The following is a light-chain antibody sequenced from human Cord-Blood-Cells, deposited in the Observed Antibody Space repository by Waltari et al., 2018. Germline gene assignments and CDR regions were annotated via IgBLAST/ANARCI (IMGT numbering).Light chain of an antibody. CDR2: AAS. V-gene: IGKV1-39*01. Sequence: IQMTQSPSSLSVSVGDRVTITCRASQSISSYLNWYQQKPGKAPKLLIYAASSLQSGVPSRFSGSGSGTDFTLTISSLQPEDFATYYCQQSYSTPWTFGQGTKVEIK. CDR1: QSISSY. CDR3: QQSYSTPWT. J-gene: IGKJ1*01.